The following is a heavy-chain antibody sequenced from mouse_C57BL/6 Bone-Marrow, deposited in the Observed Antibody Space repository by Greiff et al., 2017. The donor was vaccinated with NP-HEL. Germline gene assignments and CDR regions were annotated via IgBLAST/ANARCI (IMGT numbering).Heavy chain of an antibody. D-gene: IGHD1-1*01. CDR1: GYTFTSYW. CDR3: AGRIRITTVVDYAMDY. CDR2: IYPGSGST. V-gene: IGHV1-55*01. Sequence: VQLQQPGAELVKPGASVKMSCTASGYTFTSYWITWVKQRPGQGLEWIGDIYPGSGSTNYNAKFKSQATLTVATSSRTACMQLSSLTSEDAAVYYCAGRIRITTVVDYAMDYWGQGASVTVAS. J-gene: IGHJ4*01.